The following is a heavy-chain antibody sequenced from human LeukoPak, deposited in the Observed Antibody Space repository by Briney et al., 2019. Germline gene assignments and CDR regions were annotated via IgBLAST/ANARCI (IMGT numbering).Heavy chain of an antibody. CDR1: GFTFSSYS. Sequence: PGGSLKLSCAASGFTFSSYSMNWVRQAPGKGLEWVSSISGSSSYIYYAGSVKGRFTISRDNAKNSLYLQVYSLRAEDTAVYYCARDPGSGYVNNWFDPWGQGTLVTVSS. V-gene: IGHV3-21*01. CDR3: ARDPGSGYVNNWFDP. CDR2: ISGSSSYI. D-gene: IGHD3-22*01. J-gene: IGHJ5*02.